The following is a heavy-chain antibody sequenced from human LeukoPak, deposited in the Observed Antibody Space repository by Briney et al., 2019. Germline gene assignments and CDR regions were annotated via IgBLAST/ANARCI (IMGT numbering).Heavy chain of an antibody. CDR2: IIPIFGAA. V-gene: IGHV1-69*13. CDR3: AREGAIQLWLPHSFDY. D-gene: IGHD5-18*01. J-gene: IGHJ4*02. Sequence: ASVKVSCKASGGTFSSYAISWVRQAPGQGLEWMGGIIPIFGAANYAQKFQGRVTITADESTSTAYMELSSLRSEDTAVYYCAREGAIQLWLPHSFDYWGQGTLVTVSS. CDR1: GGTFSSYA.